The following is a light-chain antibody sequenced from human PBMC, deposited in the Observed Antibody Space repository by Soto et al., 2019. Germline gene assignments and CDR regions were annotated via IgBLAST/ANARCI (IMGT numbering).Light chain of an antibody. CDR2: GAS. J-gene: IGKJ5*01. Sequence: EIVMTQSPGTLSVSPGEEATLSCRASQNVDSNYLAWYQQKPGQTPRLIIYGASGRADGIPHRFSGSGFGTDFTLTISKVEPEDFAVYFCHQRNKFGQGTRLDIK. V-gene: IGKV3D-20*02. CDR3: HQRNK. CDR1: QNVDSNY.